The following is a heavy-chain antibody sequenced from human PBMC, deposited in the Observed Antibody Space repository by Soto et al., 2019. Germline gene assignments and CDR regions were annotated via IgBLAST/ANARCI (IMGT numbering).Heavy chain of an antibody. CDR2: TYYRSKWYN. V-gene: IGHV6-1*01. CDR1: GDSVSSNSAA. Sequence: SQTLSLTCAISGDSVSSNSAACNWIRQSPSRGLEWLGRTYYRSKWYNDYAVSVKSRITINPDTSKNQFSLQLNSVTPEDTAVYYCARDPQSRMTRYSSSSGIFDPWGQGTLVTVSS. D-gene: IGHD6-6*01. CDR3: ARDPQSRMTRYSSSSGIFDP. J-gene: IGHJ5*02.